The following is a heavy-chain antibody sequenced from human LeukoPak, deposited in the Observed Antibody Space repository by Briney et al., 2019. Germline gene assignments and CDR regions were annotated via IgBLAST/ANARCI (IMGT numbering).Heavy chain of an antibody. D-gene: IGHD5-18*01. Sequence: SETLSLTCTVSGYSISSGYYWGWIRQPPGEGLEWIGSIYHSGSTYYNPSLKSRVTISVDTSKNQFSLKLSSVTAADTAVYYCAREVVDTAPFDYWGQGTLVTVSS. J-gene: IGHJ4*02. CDR1: GYSISSGYY. V-gene: IGHV4-38-2*02. CDR3: AREVVDTAPFDY. CDR2: IYHSGST.